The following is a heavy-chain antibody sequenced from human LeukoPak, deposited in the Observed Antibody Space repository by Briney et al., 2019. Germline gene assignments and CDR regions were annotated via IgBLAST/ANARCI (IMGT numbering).Heavy chain of an antibody. CDR1: GYTFTSYA. V-gene: IGHV1-3*01. CDR3: ARAPVTRPYQLLFVDRFGYYYYGMDV. Sequence: ASVKVSCKASGYTFTSYAMHWVRQAPGQRLEWMGWINAGNGNTKYSQKFQGRVTITRDTSASTAYMELSSLRSEDTAVYYCARAPVTRPYQLLFVDRFGYYYYGMDVWGQGTTVTVSS. D-gene: IGHD2-2*01. CDR2: INAGNGNT. J-gene: IGHJ6*02.